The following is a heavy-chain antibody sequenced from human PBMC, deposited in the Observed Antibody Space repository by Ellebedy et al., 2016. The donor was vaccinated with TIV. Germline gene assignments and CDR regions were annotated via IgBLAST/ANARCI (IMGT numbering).Heavy chain of an antibody. J-gene: IGHJ4*02. Sequence: GESLKISCAASRFTFRDYGMHWVRQAPGRGLVWVSRISNDGSSTSYADSVKGRFTISRDNAKNTLYLQMNSLRAEDTAAYYCTPWGLGGYWGQGTLVTVSS. CDR3: TPWGLGGY. D-gene: IGHD2-21*01. CDR1: RFTFRDYG. CDR2: ISNDGSST. V-gene: IGHV3-74*01.